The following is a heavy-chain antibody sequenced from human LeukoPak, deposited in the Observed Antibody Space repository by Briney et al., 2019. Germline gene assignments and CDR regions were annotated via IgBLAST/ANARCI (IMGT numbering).Heavy chain of an antibody. CDR1: GYTFTGYY. Sequence: ASVQVSCKASGYTFTGYYMHWVRQAPGQGLEWMGWINPNSGDTNYAQKFQGRVTMTRDTSISTAYMELTRLKSDDTAIYYCAGGGPSGGNPLPLAYWGQGTLLTVSS. V-gene: IGHV1-2*02. J-gene: IGHJ4*02. CDR3: AGGGPSGGNPLPLAY. CDR2: INPNSGDT. D-gene: IGHD4-23*01.